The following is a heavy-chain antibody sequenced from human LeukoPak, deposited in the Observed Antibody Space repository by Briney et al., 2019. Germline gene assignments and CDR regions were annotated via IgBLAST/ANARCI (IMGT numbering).Heavy chain of an antibody. Sequence: SETLSLTCTVSGGSISSYYWSWIRQPPGKGLEWIGYIYYSGSTNYNPSLKSRATISVDTSKNQFSLKLSSVTAADTAVYYCARLPGGHSTGFDYWGQGTLVTVSS. CDR1: GGSISSYY. V-gene: IGHV4-59*08. CDR3: ARLPGGHSTGFDY. D-gene: IGHD2-2*01. J-gene: IGHJ4*02. CDR2: IYYSGST.